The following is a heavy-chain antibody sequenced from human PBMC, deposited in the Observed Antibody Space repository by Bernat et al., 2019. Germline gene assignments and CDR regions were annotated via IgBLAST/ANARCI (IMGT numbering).Heavy chain of an antibody. CDR1: GFTFSNAW. CDR3: TREGYCSSTSCYSSEPDY. D-gene: IGHD2-2*01. J-gene: IGHJ4*02. CDR2: IKSKADGGAT. V-gene: IGHV3-15*07. Sequence: EVQLVESGGGLVKPGGSLRLSCAASGFTFSNAWMNWVRQAPGKGLEWVGRIKSKADGGATDYAAPVKGRFTISRDDSKNTLYLQMNSLKTEDTAVYYCTREGYCSSTSCYSSEPDYWGQGTLVTVSS.